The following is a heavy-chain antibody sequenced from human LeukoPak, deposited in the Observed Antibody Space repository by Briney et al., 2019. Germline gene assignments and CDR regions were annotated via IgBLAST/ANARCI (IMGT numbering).Heavy chain of an antibody. J-gene: IGHJ4*02. Sequence: ASVKVSCKASGYTFTSYAMNWVRQAPGQGLEWMGWINTNTGNPTYAQGFTGRFVFSLDTSVSTAYLQISSLKAEDTAVYYCARLLSPKRITIFGVVRFYYFDYWGQGTLVTVSS. D-gene: IGHD3-3*01. CDR3: ARLLSPKRITIFGVVRFYYFDY. V-gene: IGHV7-4-1*02. CDR2: INTNTGNP. CDR1: GYTFTSYA.